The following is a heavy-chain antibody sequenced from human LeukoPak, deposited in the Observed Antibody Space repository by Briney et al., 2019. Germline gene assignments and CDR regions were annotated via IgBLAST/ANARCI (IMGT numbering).Heavy chain of an antibody. CDR3: ARVVHDILTGYYPNYYYYMDV. Sequence: ASVKASCKASGYTFTSYDISWVRQAPGQGLEWMGGIIPIFGTANYAQKFQGRVTITADKSTSTAYMELSSLRSEDTAVYYCARVVHDILTGYYPNYYYYMDVWGKGTTVTVSS. V-gene: IGHV1-69*06. CDR1: GYTFTSYD. D-gene: IGHD3-9*01. CDR2: IIPIFGTA. J-gene: IGHJ6*03.